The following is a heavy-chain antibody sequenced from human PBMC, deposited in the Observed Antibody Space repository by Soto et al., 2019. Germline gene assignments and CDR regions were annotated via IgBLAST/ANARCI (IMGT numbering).Heavy chain of an antibody. CDR1: GFTFTNYW. CDR3: SRDVVVGAKALNY. V-gene: IGHV3-7*01. J-gene: IGHJ4*02. Sequence: GGSLRLSCAASGFTFTNYWMTWVRQAPGKGLEWVANIKEDGSEKHYVDSVKGRFTISRDNAKNSLYLQMNSLRVEDTAVYFCSRDVVVGAKALNYWGQGALVTVSS. D-gene: IGHD2-15*01. CDR2: IKEDGSEK.